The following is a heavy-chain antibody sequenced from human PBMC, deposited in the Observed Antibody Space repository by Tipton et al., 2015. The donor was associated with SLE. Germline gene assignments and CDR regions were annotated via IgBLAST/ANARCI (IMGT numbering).Heavy chain of an antibody. V-gene: IGHV3-9*01. J-gene: IGHJ4*02. CDR1: GFTFDEYA. Sequence: SLRLSCVVSGFTFDEYAMHWVRQTPGKGLEWVSSISWHSGSISYADSVKGRFTISRDNAKKSLYLEMNTLRPEDTALYYCAKDMSYDSSGGSFDYWGQGTLVTVSS. CDR3: AKDMSYDSSGGSFDY. D-gene: IGHD3-22*01. CDR2: ISWHSGSI.